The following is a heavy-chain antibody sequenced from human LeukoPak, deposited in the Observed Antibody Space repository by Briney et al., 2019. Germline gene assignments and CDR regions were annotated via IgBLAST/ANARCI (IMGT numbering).Heavy chain of an antibody. CDR1: GYTFTGYY. J-gene: IGHJ4*02. V-gene: IGHV1-2*02. CDR2: INPNSGGT. Sequence: ASVKVSCKXSGYTFTGYYMHWVRQAPGQGLEWMGWINPNSGGTNYAQKFQGRVTMTRDTSISTAYMELSRLRSDDTAVYYCARDALVDASGDYWGQRTLVTVSS. CDR3: ARDALVDASGDY. D-gene: IGHD6-6*01.